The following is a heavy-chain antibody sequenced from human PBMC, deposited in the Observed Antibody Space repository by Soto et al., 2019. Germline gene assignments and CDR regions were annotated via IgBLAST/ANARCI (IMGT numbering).Heavy chain of an antibody. CDR2: INPNSGGT. Sequence: ASLKVSCKASGYTFTGYYMHWVRQAPGQGLEWMGWINPNSGGTNYAQKFQGRVTMTRDTSISTAYMELSRLRSDDTAVYYCARDGVVPAAIRYYGMDVWGQGTTVTVSS. D-gene: IGHD2-2*02. J-gene: IGHJ6*02. CDR1: GYTFTGYY. CDR3: ARDGVVPAAIRYYGMDV. V-gene: IGHV1-2*02.